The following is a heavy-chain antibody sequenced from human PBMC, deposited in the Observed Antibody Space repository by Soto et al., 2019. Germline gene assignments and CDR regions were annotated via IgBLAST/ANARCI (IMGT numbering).Heavy chain of an antibody. J-gene: IGHJ6*02. CDR3: ARDNPRSSGWDV. CDR1: GFTLSSFS. V-gene: IGHV3-48*02. Sequence: EVQLVESGGGLVQPGGSLRLSFEASGFTLSSFSINWAGQAPGQGLEWVSYISSSSSTIYYADSVKGRFTISRDNAKNSLYLQMNSLRDEDTAVYYCARDNPRSSGWDVWGQGTTVTVSS. CDR2: ISSSSSTI.